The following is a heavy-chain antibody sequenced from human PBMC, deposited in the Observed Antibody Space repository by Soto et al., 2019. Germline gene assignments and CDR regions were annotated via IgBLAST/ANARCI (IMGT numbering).Heavy chain of an antibody. D-gene: IGHD6-19*01. CDR1: GYNFTSYW. V-gene: IGHV5-10-1*01. J-gene: IGHJ6*03. CDR3: ARNGNIAVAGTDYYYYMDV. CDR2: IDPSDSYT. Sequence: GESLKISCKGSGYNFTSYWISWVRQMPGKGLEWMGRIDPSDSYTNYSPSFQGHVTISAGKSISTAYLQWSSLKASDTAMYYCARNGNIAVAGTDYYYYMDVWGKGTTVTVSS.